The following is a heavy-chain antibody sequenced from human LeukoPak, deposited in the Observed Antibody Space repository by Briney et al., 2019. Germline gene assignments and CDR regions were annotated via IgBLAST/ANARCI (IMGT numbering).Heavy chain of an antibody. CDR2: INWNGGST. V-gene: IGHV3-20*04. CDR3: ARDKGAAYCGGDCYKYYFDY. Sequence: GGSLRLSCAASGFSFSNYGMNWVRQAPGKGLEWVSGINWNGGSTGYADSVKGRFTISRDNAKNSLYPQMNSLRAEDTALYYCARDKGAAYCGGDCYKYYFDYWGQGTLVTVSS. J-gene: IGHJ4*02. CDR1: GFSFSNYG. D-gene: IGHD2-21*02.